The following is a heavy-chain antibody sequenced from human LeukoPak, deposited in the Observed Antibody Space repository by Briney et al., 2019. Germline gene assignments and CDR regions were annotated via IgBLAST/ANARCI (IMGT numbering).Heavy chain of an antibody. V-gene: IGHV4-39*01. D-gene: IGHD1-26*01. CDR2: IYYSGST. Sequence: SETLSLTCTVSGGSISSSGYYWGWIRQPPGKGLEWIASIYYSGSTYYNPSLKSRVTISVDTSKNQLSLKLSSLTAADSAVYYCARHEYSGSYYRLSWFDPWGQGTLVTVSS. J-gene: IGHJ5*02. CDR1: GGSISSSGYY. CDR3: ARHEYSGSYYRLSWFDP.